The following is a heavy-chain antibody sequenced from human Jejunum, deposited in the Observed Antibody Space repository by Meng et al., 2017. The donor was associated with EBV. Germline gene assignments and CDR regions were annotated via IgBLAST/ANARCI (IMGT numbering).Heavy chain of an antibody. Sequence: VGSGGGLVQPGCARLLSFAASGLAFSNEWRSWVGQGQGKGLEWGSNIKQDGSEKYYVASVKGRFTISRDNAKNTLYLQMNSRRAEDTAVYYCAKLTRAWGQGTLVTVSS. CDR3: AKLTRA. D-gene: IGHD5-24*01. CDR1: GLAFSNEW. V-gene: IGHV3-7*03. J-gene: IGHJ5*02. CDR2: IKQDGSEK.